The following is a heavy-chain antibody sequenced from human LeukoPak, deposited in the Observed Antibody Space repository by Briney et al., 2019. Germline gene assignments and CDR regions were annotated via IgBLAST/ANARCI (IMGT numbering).Heavy chain of an antibody. CDR2: IYHSGNN. Sequence: SETLSLTCAVSGGSISSNNWWSWVRPPPGKGLEWIGEIYHSGNNNYNPSLKGRVTISVDKSRNQFSLKLSSVTAADTAVYYCARDRLQLQSWGQGTLVTVSS. CDR1: GGSISSNNW. V-gene: IGHV4-4*02. D-gene: IGHD1-1*01. CDR3: ARDRLQLQS. J-gene: IGHJ5*02.